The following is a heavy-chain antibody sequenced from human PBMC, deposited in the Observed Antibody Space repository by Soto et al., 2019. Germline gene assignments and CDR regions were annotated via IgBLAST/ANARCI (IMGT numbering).Heavy chain of an antibody. V-gene: IGHV1-69*12. CDR3: ARSVLVPAATKYYYYYGMDV. Sequence: QVQLVQSGAEVKKPGSSVKVSCKASGGTFSSYAISWVRQAPGQGLEWMGGVIPIFGTANYAQKFQGRVTITADESTSTADMELSSLRSEDTAVYYCARSVLVPAATKYYYYYGMDVWGQGTTVTVSS. J-gene: IGHJ6*02. D-gene: IGHD2-2*01. CDR1: GGTFSSYA. CDR2: VIPIFGTA.